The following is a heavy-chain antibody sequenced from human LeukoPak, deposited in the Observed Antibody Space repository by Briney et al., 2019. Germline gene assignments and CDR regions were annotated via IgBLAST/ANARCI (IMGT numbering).Heavy chain of an antibody. Sequence: GGSLRLSCAASGVTFSSYAMVWVRQTPGRGLEWISAITGSGGYTYYTDSVKGRFTISRDNSKSTLHLQMNSLSVDDTAVYYCAKHTSDRGTATSPSDYWGQGTLVTVSS. D-gene: IGHD6-13*01. J-gene: IGHJ4*02. CDR3: AKHTSDRGTATSPSDY. CDR2: ITGSGGYT. V-gene: IGHV3-23*01. CDR1: GVTFSSYA.